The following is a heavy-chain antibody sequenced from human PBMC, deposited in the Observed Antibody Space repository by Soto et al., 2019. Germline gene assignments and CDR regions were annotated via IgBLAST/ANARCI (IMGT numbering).Heavy chain of an antibody. CDR2: IYYSGST. J-gene: IGHJ6*02. CDR1: GGSISSYY. Sequence: PSETLSITCTVSGGSISSYYWSWIRQPPGKGLEWIGYIYYSGSTNYNPSLKSRVTISVDTSKNQFSLKLSSVTAADTAVYYCARGDGSGSYYYYYGMDVWGQGTTVT. CDR3: ARGDGSGSYYYYYGMDV. V-gene: IGHV4-59*01. D-gene: IGHD3-10*01.